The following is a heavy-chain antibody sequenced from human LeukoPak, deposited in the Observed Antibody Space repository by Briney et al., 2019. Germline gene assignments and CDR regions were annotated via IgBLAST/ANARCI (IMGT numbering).Heavy chain of an antibody. V-gene: IGHV4-30-4*01. J-gene: IGHJ4*02. D-gene: IGHD4-17*01. Sequence: SETLSLTCTVSSDSISSGDYYWSWIRQPAGKGLEFIGYINKKGGTFYNPPLKSRVSISIDTSKNQFSLKLTSVTAADMAVYFCAREHKSYGDYPYYFDSWGQGTLVTVSS. CDR1: SDSISSGDYY. CDR3: AREHKSYGDYPYYFDS. CDR2: INKKGGT.